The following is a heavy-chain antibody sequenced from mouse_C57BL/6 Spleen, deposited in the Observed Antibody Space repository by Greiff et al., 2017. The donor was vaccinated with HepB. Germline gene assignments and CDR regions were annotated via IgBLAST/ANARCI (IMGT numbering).Heavy chain of an antibody. CDR3: ARWGWLNAY. CDR1: GYSFTGYY. Sequence: EVQLQQSGPELVKPGASVKISCKASGYSFTGYYMNWVKQSPEKSLEWIGEINPSTGGTTYNQKFKAKATLTVDKSSSTAYMQLKSLTSEDSAVYYCARWGWLNAYWGQGTLVTVSA. V-gene: IGHV1-42*01. CDR2: INPSTGGT. J-gene: IGHJ3*01. D-gene: IGHD2-3*01.